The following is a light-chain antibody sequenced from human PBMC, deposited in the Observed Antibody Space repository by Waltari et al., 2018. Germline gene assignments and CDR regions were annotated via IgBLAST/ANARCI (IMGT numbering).Light chain of an antibody. CDR2: DVT. V-gene: IGLV2-11*01. CDR3: CSYAGSITFWV. Sequence: QSALTQPRSVSGSPGQSVTISCTGTSSDVGGYNYVSCYQHHPGKAPKLIIYDVTKRPSGVPYRFSASKSDNTASLTISGLQAEDEADYYCCSYAGSITFWVFGGGTKLTVL. J-gene: IGLJ3*02. CDR1: SSDVGGYNY.